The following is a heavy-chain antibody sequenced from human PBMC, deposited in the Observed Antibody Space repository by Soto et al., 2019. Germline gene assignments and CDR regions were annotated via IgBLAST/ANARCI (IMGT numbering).Heavy chain of an antibody. CDR3: AKEDYSNGRWAGERGPQDV. J-gene: IGHJ6*02. Sequence: GGSLRLSCAASGFTFSSYAMSWVRQAPGKGLEWVSAISGSGGSTYYADSVKGRFTISRDNSKNTLYLQVNSLRAEDTAVYYCAKEDYSNGRWAGERGPQDVWGQGTTVTVSS. CDR2: ISGSGGST. V-gene: IGHV3-23*01. CDR1: GFTFSSYA. D-gene: IGHD4-4*01.